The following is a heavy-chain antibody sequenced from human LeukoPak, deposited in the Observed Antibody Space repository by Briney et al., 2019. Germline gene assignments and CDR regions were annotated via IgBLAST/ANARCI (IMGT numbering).Heavy chain of an antibody. CDR3: AREAYDVLTSDWFDP. Sequence: PSETLSLTCTVSGASISSGEYYWSWIRHPAGKGLEWIGRIYTSGSTNYNPSLKSRVTISVDTSKNQFSLKLSSVTAADTAMYYCAREAYDVLTSDWFDPWGQGTLVTVSS. CDR1: GASISSGEYY. J-gene: IGHJ5*02. V-gene: IGHV4-61*02. CDR2: IYTSGST. D-gene: IGHD3-9*01.